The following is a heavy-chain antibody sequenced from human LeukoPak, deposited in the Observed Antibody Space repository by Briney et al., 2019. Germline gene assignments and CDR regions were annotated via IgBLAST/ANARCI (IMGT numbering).Heavy chain of an antibody. D-gene: IGHD2-21*01. CDR3: AKDRGYLFLWVD. CDR1: GFTFSSYA. CDR2: ISGSGGST. V-gene: IGHV3-23*01. J-gene: IGHJ4*02. Sequence: GGSLRPSCAASGFTFSSYAMSWVRQAPGKGLEWVSAISGSGGSTYYADSVKGRFTISRDNSRNTLYLQMNSLRAEDAAVYYCAKDRGYLFLWVDWGQGTLVTVSS.